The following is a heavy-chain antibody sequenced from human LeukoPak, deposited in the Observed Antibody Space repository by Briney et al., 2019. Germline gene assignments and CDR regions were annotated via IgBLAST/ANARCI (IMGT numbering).Heavy chain of an antibody. D-gene: IGHD2-15*01. J-gene: IGHJ4*02. V-gene: IGHV3-33*01. CDR2: IWYDGNDK. CDR1: GFTFRSYG. CDR3: ARGVYSSGSCYGIDY. Sequence: GRSLRLSCAASGFTFRSYGMHWVRQAPGKGLEWVAVIWYDGNDKYYADSVKGRFTISRDNSKNTLYLQMNSLRAEDTAVYYCARGVYSSGSCYGIDYWGQGTLVTVSS.